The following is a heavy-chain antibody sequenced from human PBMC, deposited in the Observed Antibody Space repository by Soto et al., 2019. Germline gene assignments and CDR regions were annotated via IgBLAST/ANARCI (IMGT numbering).Heavy chain of an antibody. CDR3: ARQIGSPYSSGWYGGY. D-gene: IGHD6-19*01. CDR1: GGTFSSYA. CDR2: IIPIFGTA. Sequence: SVKVSCKASGGTFSSYAISWVRQAPGQGLEWMGGIIPIFGTANYAQKFQGRVTITADESTSTAYMELSSLRSEDTAVYYCARQIGSPYSSGWYGGYWGQGTLVTVYS. J-gene: IGHJ4*02. V-gene: IGHV1-69*13.